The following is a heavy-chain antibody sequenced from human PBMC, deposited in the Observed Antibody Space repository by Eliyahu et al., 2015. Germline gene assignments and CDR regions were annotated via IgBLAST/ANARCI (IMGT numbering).Heavy chain of an antibody. Sequence: QMQLVQSGPEVKKTGSSVXISCPASEYTFTYPYPPWVRXAPGQAPEWLGWITVYNGDTDYAHNLQGRVTITREMSLSTVHMELRDLRPEDTATYFCSRSALYGDPXYFDSWGQGTLVSVSS. CDR2: ITVYNGDT. CDR1: EYTFTYPY. J-gene: IGHJ4*02. V-gene: IGHV1-45*02. CDR3: SRSALYGDPXYFDS. D-gene: IGHD2-2*02.